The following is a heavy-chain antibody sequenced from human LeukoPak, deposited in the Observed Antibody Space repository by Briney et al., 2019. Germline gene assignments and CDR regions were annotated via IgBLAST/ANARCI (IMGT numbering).Heavy chain of an antibody. CDR1: GFTFSSYS. D-gene: IGHD2-2*02. J-gene: IGHJ4*02. Sequence: GGSLRLSCAASGFTFSSYSVNWVRQAPGKGLEWVSYISSSSSTIYYADSVKGRFTISRDNAKNSLYLQMNSLRAEDTAVYYCARSKGRYCSSTSCYIGWDYWGQGTLVTVSS. V-gene: IGHV3-48*04. CDR3: ARSKGRYCSSTSCYIGWDY. CDR2: ISSSSSTI.